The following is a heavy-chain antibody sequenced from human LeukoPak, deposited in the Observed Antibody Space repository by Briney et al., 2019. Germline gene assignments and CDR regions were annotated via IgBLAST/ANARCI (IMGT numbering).Heavy chain of an antibody. CDR3: ARGGPDSSGWYQSGMDV. CDR1: GGTFSSYA. Sequence: SVKVSCKASGGTFSSYAIRWVRQAPGQGLEWMGGIIPIFGTANYAQKFQGRVTITADESTSIAYMELSSLRSEDTAVYYCARGGPDSSGWYQSGMDVWGQGTTVTVSS. CDR2: IIPIFGTA. J-gene: IGHJ6*02. D-gene: IGHD6-19*01. V-gene: IGHV1-69*13.